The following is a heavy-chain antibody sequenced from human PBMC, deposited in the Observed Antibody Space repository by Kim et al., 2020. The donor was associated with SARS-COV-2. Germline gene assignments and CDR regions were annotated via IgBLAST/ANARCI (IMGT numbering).Heavy chain of an antibody. Sequence: GGSLRLSCAASGFPFISFALHWLRQAPGKGLEWVAVISYDGSNKYYADSVKGRFTISRDNSKNTLYLQMNSLRAEDTAVYYCARAPVDIVAAGSAFDIWGQGTMVTVSS. CDR3: ARAPVDIVAAGSAFDI. CDR1: GFPFISFA. J-gene: IGHJ3*02. D-gene: IGHD5-12*01. V-gene: IGHV3-30*04. CDR2: ISYDGSNK.